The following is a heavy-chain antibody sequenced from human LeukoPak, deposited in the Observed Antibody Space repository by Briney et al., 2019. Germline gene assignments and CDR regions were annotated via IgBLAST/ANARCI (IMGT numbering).Heavy chain of an antibody. V-gene: IGHV3-30*04. D-gene: IGHD3-10*01. CDR1: GFTFSSYA. J-gene: IGHJ4*02. CDR3: AKDKSVSADYYFDY. CDR2: ISYDGSNK. Sequence: PGGSLRLSCAASGFTFSSYAMHWVRQAPGKGLEWVAVISYDGSNKYYADSVKGRFTVARDNSKNTLLLQMNNVRTEDTAVYYCAKDKSVSADYYFDYWGQGTLVTVSS.